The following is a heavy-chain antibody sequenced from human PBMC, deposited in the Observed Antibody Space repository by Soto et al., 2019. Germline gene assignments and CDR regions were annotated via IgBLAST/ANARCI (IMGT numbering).Heavy chain of an antibody. V-gene: IGHV3-23*01. CDR2: ISGSGGST. J-gene: IGHJ4*02. CDR3: AKDMKKGSRTTFFDY. D-gene: IGHD2-15*01. CDR1: GFTFNSYA. Sequence: PGGSMRLSCAASGFTFNSYAMSWVRQNPGKGLEWVSAISGSGGSTYYADSVKGRFTISRDNSKNTLYLQMNSLRAEDTAVYYSAKDMKKGSRTTFFDYWGQGTLVPVSS.